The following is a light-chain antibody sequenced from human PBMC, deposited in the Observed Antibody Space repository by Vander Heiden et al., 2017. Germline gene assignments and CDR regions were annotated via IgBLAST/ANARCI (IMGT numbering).Light chain of an antibody. CDR3: QSYDSSLSASV. J-gene: IGLJ3*02. CDR1: SSNIGAGYD. V-gene: IGLV1-40*01. CDR2: DNW. Sequence: QSALAQPPSVSGAPGQRVTISCPGSSSNIGAGYDVHWYRQLPGTPPKPLIYDNWRRPSGVPDRISGSKSGTSASLAITGLQAEDEADYYCQSYDSSLSASVFGGGTKLTVL.